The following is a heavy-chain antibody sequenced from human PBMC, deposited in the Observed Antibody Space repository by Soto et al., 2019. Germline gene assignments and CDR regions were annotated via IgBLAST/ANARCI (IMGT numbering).Heavy chain of an antibody. Sequence: SETLSLTCAVYGGSFSGYYWSWIRQPPGKGLEWIGEINHSRKTNYNPSIKSRINISVDKSKNQLTQKMSSVTAADTAVYYCARVGYDRKYYYYGMDVWGQGTTVT. CDR3: ARVGYDRKYYYYGMDV. CDR2: INHSRKT. J-gene: IGHJ6*02. CDR1: GGSFSGYY. D-gene: IGHD3-22*01. V-gene: IGHV4-34*01.